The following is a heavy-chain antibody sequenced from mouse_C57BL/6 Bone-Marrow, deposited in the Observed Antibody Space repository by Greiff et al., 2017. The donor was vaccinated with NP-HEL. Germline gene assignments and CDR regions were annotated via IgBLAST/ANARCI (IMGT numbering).Heavy chain of an antibody. J-gene: IGHJ2*01. CDR1: GYSITSGYY. V-gene: IGHV3-6*01. Sequence: EVKLQESGPGLVKPSQSLSLTCSVTGYSITSGYYWNWIRQFPGNKQEWMGYISYDGSNNYNPSLKNRISITRDTSKNQFFLKLNSVTTEDTATYYCARDGGLLLYFDYWGQGTTLTVSS. CDR2: ISYDGSN. D-gene: IGHD1-1*01. CDR3: ARDGGLLLYFDY.